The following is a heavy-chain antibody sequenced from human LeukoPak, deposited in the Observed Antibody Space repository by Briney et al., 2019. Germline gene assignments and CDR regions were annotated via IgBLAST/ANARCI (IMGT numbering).Heavy chain of an antibody. J-gene: IGHJ4*02. D-gene: IGHD5-12*01. V-gene: IGHV3-53*01. Sequence: PGGSLRLSCAASGFTVSSNYMSWVRQAPGKGLEWVSVIYSGGSTCYADSVKGRFTISRDNSKNTLYLQMNSLRAEDTAVYYCARHGGLRPFDYWGQGTLVTVSS. CDR3: ARHGGLRPFDY. CDR1: GFTVSSNY. CDR2: IYSGGST.